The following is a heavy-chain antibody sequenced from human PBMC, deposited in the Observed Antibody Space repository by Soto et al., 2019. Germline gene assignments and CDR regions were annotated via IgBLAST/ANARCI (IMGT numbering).Heavy chain of an antibody. CDR3: ARATGFLAVAGWGYFDY. J-gene: IGHJ4*02. CDR2: IYTSGST. D-gene: IGHD6-19*01. V-gene: IGHV4-4*07. Sequence: SETLSLTCTVSGGSISSYYWSWIRQPAGKGLEWIGRIYTSGSTNYNPSLKSRVTMSVDTSKNQFSLKLSSVTAADTAVYYRARATGFLAVAGWGYFDYWGQGTLVTVSS. CDR1: GGSISSYY.